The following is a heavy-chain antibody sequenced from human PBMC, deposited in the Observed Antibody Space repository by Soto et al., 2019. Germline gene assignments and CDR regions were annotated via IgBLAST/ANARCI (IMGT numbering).Heavy chain of an antibody. V-gene: IGHV4-59*01. D-gene: IGHD3-3*01. CDR1: DGSITNYY. Sequence: SETLSLTCTVSDGSITNYYWSWIRQPPGKGLEWIGYIYYSGSTNYNPSLKSRVTISVDTSKNQFSLKLSSVTAADTAMYYCAREVRWSGYFTDWGRGTLVTVSS. CDR2: IYYSGST. J-gene: IGHJ4*02. CDR3: AREVRWSGYFTD.